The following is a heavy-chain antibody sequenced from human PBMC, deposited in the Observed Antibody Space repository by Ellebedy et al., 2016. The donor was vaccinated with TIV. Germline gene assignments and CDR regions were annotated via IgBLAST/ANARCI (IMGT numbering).Heavy chain of an antibody. V-gene: IGHV3-23*01. CDR3: ARGGDQIFGVPGDD. CDR1: GFTFSRSG. D-gene: IGHD3-3*01. J-gene: IGHJ4*02. Sequence: GGSLRLSCAASGFTFSRSGMSWVRQAPGKGPEWVSTLSGNDGQEYYADSVKGRFTISRDNSKNTVYLQMNGLRAEDTAVYYCARGGDQIFGVPGDDWGQGTLVTVSS. CDR2: LSGNDGQE.